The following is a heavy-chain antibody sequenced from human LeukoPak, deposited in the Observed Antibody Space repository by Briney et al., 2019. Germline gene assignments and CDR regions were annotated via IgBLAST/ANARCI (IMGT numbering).Heavy chain of an antibody. J-gene: IGHJ4*02. Sequence: GASVKVSCKAYGFSFTTDTLHWVRQAPGQQSLEWMGWITVGNDNTKYSQKFQDRVTITRDTSASTAYMELSSLRSEDTAVYYCARVRRSGYSSSWGGDFDYWGQGTLVTVSS. CDR3: ARVRRSGYSSSWGGDFDY. CDR2: ITVGNDNT. CDR1: GFSFTTDT. V-gene: IGHV1-3*01. D-gene: IGHD6-13*01.